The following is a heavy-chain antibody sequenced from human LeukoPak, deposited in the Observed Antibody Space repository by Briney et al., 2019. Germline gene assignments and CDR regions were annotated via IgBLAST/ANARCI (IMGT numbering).Heavy chain of an antibody. J-gene: IGHJ4*02. V-gene: IGHV4-59*10. CDR1: GGSFSGYY. CDR3: ARASFGVVYDY. D-gene: IGHD3-3*01. CDR2: IYTSGST. Sequence: SETLSLTCAVYGGSFSGYYWSWIRQPAGKGVEWIGRIYTSGSTNYNPSLKSRVTMSVDTSKNQFSLKLSSVTAADTAVYYCARASFGVVYDYWGQGTLVTVSS.